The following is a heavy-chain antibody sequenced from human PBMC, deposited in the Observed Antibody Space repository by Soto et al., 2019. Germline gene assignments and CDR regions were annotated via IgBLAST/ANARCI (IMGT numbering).Heavy chain of an antibody. V-gene: IGHV1-46*01. J-gene: IGHJ6*02. CDR2: INPSSGRT. CDR1: GYTFTSYS. CDR3: ARDHNFGFILYAMDV. Sequence: ASVKVSCKASGYTFTSYSMHWVRQAPGQGLEWMGIINPSSGRTSYTQNFQGRVTMTSDTSTSIVYMEMSSLKSEDTAVYYCARDHNFGFILYAMDVWGQGTTVTVSS. D-gene: IGHD2-15*01.